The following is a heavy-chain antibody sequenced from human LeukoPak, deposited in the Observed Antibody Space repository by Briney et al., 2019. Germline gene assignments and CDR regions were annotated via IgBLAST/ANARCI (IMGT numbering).Heavy chain of an antibody. CDR2: IRYDGSNK. CDR1: GFTFSSYG. Sequence: PGGSLRLSCAASGFTFSSYGMHWVRQAPGKGLEWVAFIRYDGSNKYYADSVKGRFTISRDNSKNTLYLQMNSLRAEDTAVYYCARERHSSSVGYFDYWGQGTLVTVSS. V-gene: IGHV3-30*02. CDR3: ARERHSSSVGYFDY. J-gene: IGHJ4*02. D-gene: IGHD6-13*01.